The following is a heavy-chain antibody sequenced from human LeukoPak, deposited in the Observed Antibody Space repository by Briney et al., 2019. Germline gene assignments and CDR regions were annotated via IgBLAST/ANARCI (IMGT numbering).Heavy chain of an antibody. CDR3: ARHGHLGIALAGPTFDY. CDR1: GGSISSYY. D-gene: IGHD6-19*01. Sequence: SETLSLTCTVSGGSISSYYWSCIRQPPGKGLEWIGYIYYSGSTNYNPSLKSRVTISVDTSRNQFSLKLSSVTAADTAVYYCARHGHLGIALAGPTFDYWGQGTLVTVSS. CDR2: IYYSGST. V-gene: IGHV4-59*08. J-gene: IGHJ4*02.